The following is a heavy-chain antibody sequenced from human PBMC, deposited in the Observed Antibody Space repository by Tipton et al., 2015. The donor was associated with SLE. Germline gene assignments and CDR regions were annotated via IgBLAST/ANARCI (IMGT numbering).Heavy chain of an antibody. D-gene: IGHD3-3*01. CDR3: ARSPINLDFWSGHDY. V-gene: IGHV4-34*01. J-gene: IGHJ4*02. CDR2: INHSGST. Sequence: TLSLTCAVYGGSFSGYYWSWIRQPPGKGLEWIGEINHSGSTNYNPSLKSRVTISVDTSKNQFSLKLSSVTAADTAVYYCARSPINLDFWSGHDYWGQGPLVTVSS. CDR1: GGSFSGYY.